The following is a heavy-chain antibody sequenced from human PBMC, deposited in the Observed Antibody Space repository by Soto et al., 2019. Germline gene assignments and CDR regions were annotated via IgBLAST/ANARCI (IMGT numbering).Heavy chain of an antibody. CDR3: ARDIGSYAYAEGY. CDR2: VYSSGTT. CDR1: GGSINGYW. V-gene: IGHV4-4*07. D-gene: IGHD2-2*01. Sequence: SETLSLTCRVSGGSINGYWWSWIRQPAGKGLEWIGRVYSSGTTDYSPSLNSRATMSVETSKNQFSLKLTSVTAADTAVYYCARDIGSYAYAEGYWGQGIQVTVSS. J-gene: IGHJ4*02.